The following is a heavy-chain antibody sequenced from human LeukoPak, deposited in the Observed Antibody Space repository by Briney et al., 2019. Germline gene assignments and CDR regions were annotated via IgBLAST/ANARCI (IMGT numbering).Heavy chain of an antibody. Sequence: GGSLRLSCAASGFTFSSYSMNWVRQAPGKGLEWVSSISSSSSYIYYADSVKGRFTISRDNAKNSLYLQMNSLRAEDTAVYYCARGGRCYTPPSDDYWREGTLVTVSS. CDR1: GFTFSSYS. D-gene: IGHD3-16*02. CDR3: ARGGRCYTPPSDDY. J-gene: IGHJ4*02. V-gene: IGHV3-21*01. CDR2: ISSSSSYI.